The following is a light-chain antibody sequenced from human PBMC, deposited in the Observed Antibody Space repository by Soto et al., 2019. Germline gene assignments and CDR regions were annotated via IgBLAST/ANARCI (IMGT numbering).Light chain of an antibody. CDR1: QSVLYSSNNKNY. J-gene: IGKJ1*01. V-gene: IGKV4-1*01. CDR3: QQYYSTLWT. CDR2: WAS. Sequence: IVMTQSPDSLAVSLGERATINCKSSQSVLYSSNNKNYLTWYQQKPGQPPKLLIYWASTRESGVPDRFSGSGSGTDFTLTISSLQAEDLAVYYCQQYYSTLWTFGQGTKVEIK.